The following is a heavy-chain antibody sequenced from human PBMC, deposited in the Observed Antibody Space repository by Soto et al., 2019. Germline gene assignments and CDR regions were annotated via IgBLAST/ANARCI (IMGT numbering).Heavy chain of an antibody. CDR1: GFIFSRYV. D-gene: IGHD6-13*01. Sequence: GGSLRLSCAASGFIFSRYVIHWVRQAPGKGLEWVAVMSYDGTKKYYADSVKGRFTISGDNSKNTLYLQMNSLRAEDTAVYYCAKENGYSSSWFEFDYWGQGTLVTVSS. V-gene: IGHV3-30-3*01. J-gene: IGHJ4*02. CDR3: AKENGYSSSWFEFDY. CDR2: MSYDGTKK.